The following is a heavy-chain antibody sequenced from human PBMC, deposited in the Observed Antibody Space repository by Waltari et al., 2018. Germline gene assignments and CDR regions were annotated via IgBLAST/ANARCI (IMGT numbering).Heavy chain of an antibody. V-gene: IGHV3-23*04. CDR2: ISGSDDS. Sequence: EVQLVESGGGLVQPGGSLRLSCAASGFTFSNYAMNWVRRAPGKGLEWVSAISGSDDSYYADAVRGRFTSARDNSKNTLYVQLSSLTAQDTAVYYCATRYTWGQGTLVTVSS. D-gene: IGHD3-9*01. CDR1: GFTFSNYA. CDR3: ATRYT. J-gene: IGHJ4*02.